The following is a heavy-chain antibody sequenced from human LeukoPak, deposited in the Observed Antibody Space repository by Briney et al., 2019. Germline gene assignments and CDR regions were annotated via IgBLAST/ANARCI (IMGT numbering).Heavy chain of an antibody. CDR3: ARGSQSYYYDSSGYYR. Sequence: GGSLRLSCAASGFTFSSYWMSWFRQAPGKGLEWVANIKQDGSEKYYVDSVKGRFTISRDNAKNSLYLQMNSLRAEDTAVCYCARGSQSYYYDSSGYYRWGQGTLVTVSS. J-gene: IGHJ4*02. CDR1: GFTFSSYW. D-gene: IGHD3-22*01. CDR2: IKQDGSEK. V-gene: IGHV3-7*01.